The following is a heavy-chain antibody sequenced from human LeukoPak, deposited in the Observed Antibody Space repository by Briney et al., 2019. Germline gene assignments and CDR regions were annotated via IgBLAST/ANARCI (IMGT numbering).Heavy chain of an antibody. J-gene: IGHJ6*02. CDR2: ISYDGSNK. CDR1: GFTFSSYA. V-gene: IGHV3-30-3*01. D-gene: IGHD3-10*01. Sequence: GGSLRLSCVDSGFTFSSYAMHWVRQAPGKGLEWVAVISYDGSNKNYADSVKGRLTISRDSSKNTLYLQMNGLRVDDTAVYYCARDAILRGVLRYNYGMDVWGQGTTVTVSS. CDR3: ARDAILRGVLRYNYGMDV.